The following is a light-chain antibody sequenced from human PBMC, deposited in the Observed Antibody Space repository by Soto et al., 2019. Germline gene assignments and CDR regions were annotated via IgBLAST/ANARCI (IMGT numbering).Light chain of an antibody. CDR2: GAS. J-gene: IGKJ1*01. CDR1: QSVGSN. V-gene: IGKV3-15*01. Sequence: IVMAQSPATLSVSPGEGATLYCRASQSVGSNLAWYQLKPGQAPRLLIYGASTRATGIPARFSGSGSGTDFTLTISSLQSEYFAIYFCQQYNNWPPDRTFGQGTKVEIK. CDR3: QQYNNWPPDRT.